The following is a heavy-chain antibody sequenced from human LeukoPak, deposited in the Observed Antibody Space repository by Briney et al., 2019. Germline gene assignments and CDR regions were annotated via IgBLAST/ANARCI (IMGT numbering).Heavy chain of an antibody. V-gene: IGHV4-61*01. Sequence: SETLSLTCTVSGGSISSSSYYWSWIRQPPGKGLEWIGYIFYSGSTNNNPSLKSRVTISVDTSKNQFSLNLNSVTDADTAVYYCARGGSSGYDPFDYWGQGTLVTVSS. CDR3: ARGGSSGYDPFDY. D-gene: IGHD5-12*01. CDR1: GGSISSSSYY. CDR2: IFYSGST. J-gene: IGHJ4*02.